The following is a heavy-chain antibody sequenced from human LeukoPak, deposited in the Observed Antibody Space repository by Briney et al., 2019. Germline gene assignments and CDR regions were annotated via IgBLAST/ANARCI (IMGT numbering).Heavy chain of an antibody. CDR2: ISGSGGST. V-gene: IGHV3-23*01. J-gene: IGHJ6*03. Sequence: PGGSLRLSCAASGFTFSSYAMSWVRQAPGKGLEWVSAISGSGGSTYYADPVKGRFTISRDNSKNTLYLQMNSLRAEDTAVYYCAKAEYDFWSGYYYYYYYYMDVWGKGTTVTVSS. CDR3: AKAEYDFWSGYYYYYYYYMDV. D-gene: IGHD3-3*01. CDR1: GFTFSSYA.